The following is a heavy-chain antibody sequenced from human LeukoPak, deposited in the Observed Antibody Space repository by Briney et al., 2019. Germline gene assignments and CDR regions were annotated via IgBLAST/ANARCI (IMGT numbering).Heavy chain of an antibody. Sequence: GASVKVSCKASGYTFTSYGISWVRQAPGQGLEWMGWISAYNGNTNYAQKLQGRVTMTTVTSTSTAYMELRSLRSDDTAVYYCATDRDYGDYLDYWGQGTLVTVSS. V-gene: IGHV1-18*01. CDR1: GYTFTSYG. CDR2: ISAYNGNT. D-gene: IGHD4-17*01. J-gene: IGHJ4*02. CDR3: ATDRDYGDYLDY.